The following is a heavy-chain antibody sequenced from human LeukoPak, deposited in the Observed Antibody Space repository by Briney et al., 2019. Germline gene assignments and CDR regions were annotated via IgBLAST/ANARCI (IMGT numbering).Heavy chain of an antibody. CDR2: ISSSGSTI. V-gene: IGHV3-11*04. CDR1: GFTFSDYY. D-gene: IGHD3-10*01. CDR3: ARASDITDWYFDL. J-gene: IGHJ2*01. Sequence: GGSLRLSCAASGFTFSDYYMSWIRQAPGKGLEWVSYISSSGSTIYYADSVKGRFTISRDNAKNSLYLQMNSLRAEDTAVYYCARASDITDWYFDLWGRGTLVTVSS.